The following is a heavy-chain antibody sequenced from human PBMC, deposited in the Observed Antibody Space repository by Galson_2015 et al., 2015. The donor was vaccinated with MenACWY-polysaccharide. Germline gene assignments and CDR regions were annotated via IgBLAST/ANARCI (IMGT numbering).Heavy chain of an antibody. CDR2: INEDEREK. CDR3: ARGVYSLDS. D-gene: IGHD4-11*01. CDR1: GFTFSSSW. J-gene: IGHJ4*02. Sequence: SLRLSCAASGFTFSSSWMSWVRQAPGKGLEWVANINEDEREKYHLDSVKGRFTISRDDAKNSLYLQMNSLRAEDTAVYYCARGVYSLDSWGQGTLVTVSS. V-gene: IGHV3-7*01.